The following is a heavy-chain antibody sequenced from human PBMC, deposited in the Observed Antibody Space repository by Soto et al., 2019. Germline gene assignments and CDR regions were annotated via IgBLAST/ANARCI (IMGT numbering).Heavy chain of an antibody. CDR3: ARGDRGGYYYDSSGTANFDY. J-gene: IGHJ4*02. CDR1: GFTFSSYS. CDR2: ISSSSSYI. Sequence: PGGSLRLSCAAPGFTFSSYSMNWVRQAPGKGLEWVSSISSSSSYIYYADSVKGRFTISRDNAKNSLYLQMNSLRAEDTAVYYCARGDRGGYYYDSSGTANFDYWGQGTLVTVSS. V-gene: IGHV3-21*01. D-gene: IGHD3-22*01.